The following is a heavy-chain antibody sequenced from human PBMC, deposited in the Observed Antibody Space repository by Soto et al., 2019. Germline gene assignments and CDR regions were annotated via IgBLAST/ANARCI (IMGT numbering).Heavy chain of an antibody. CDR2: VRSDGDTT. Sequence: EVQVLESGGGLVQPGGSLRLSCAASGFTFSRYGMNWVRHAPGKGLEWVSGVRSDGDTTYNADSVKGRFTVSRDNFRNTVELQMNNLRVEDTAVHYCAKGTGVGPTPDEANCWGQGTLVTVSS. J-gene: IGHJ4*02. CDR1: GFTFSRYG. CDR3: AKGTGVGPTPDEANC. V-gene: IGHV3-23*01. D-gene: IGHD2-2*01.